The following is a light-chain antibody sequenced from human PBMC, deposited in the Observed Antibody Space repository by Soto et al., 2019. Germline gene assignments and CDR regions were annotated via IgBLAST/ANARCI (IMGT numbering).Light chain of an antibody. J-gene: IGKJ3*01. CDR3: QQIYNTPLT. Sequence: EIHRTDSPSSLSASVVDRVTITFLAVQSISSYLNWYQQKPGKAPKFLIYAASSLQSGVAARFRGSGSGTDFTLTISSLQPEDFATYYCQQIYNTPLTFGPGTKVDIK. CDR2: AAS. CDR1: QSISSY. V-gene: IGKV1-39*01.